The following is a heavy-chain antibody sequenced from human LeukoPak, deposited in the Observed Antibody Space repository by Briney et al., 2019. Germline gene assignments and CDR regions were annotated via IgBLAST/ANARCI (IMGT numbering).Heavy chain of an antibody. CDR2: ISAYNGNT. V-gene: IGHV1-18*01. Sequence: ASVKVSCKATGYTFTSYGISWLRQAPGQGLEWMGWISAYNGNTNYAQELQGRVTMTTDTSTSTAYMELRSLRSEDTAVYYCARSLGFSPPFDYWGQGTLVTVSS. J-gene: IGHJ4*02. CDR1: GYTFTSYG. D-gene: IGHD3-3*01. CDR3: ARSLGFSPPFDY.